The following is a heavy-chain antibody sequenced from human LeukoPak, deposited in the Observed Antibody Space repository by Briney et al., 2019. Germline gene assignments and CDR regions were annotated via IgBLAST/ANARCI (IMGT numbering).Heavy chain of an antibody. Sequence: GGSLRLSCAASGFTFSSYWMLWVRQAPGMGLVWVSRINTDGTTTAYADSVKGRFTISRDNAKNTLYLQMNSLRAEDTAAYYCARAGSVWSAVDSWGQGILVTVSS. D-gene: IGHD6-19*01. CDR2: INTDGTTT. V-gene: IGHV3-74*01. CDR1: GFTFSSYW. J-gene: IGHJ4*02. CDR3: ARAGSVWSAVDS.